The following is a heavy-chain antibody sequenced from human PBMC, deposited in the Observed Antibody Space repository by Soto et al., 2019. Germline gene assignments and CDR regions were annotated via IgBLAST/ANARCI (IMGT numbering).Heavy chain of an antibody. D-gene: IGHD2-8*02. CDR2: INHSRRN. J-gene: IGHJ4*02. CDR1: GGSFSCYY. CDR3: ARDKITGLFDY. Sequence: SETLSLTCAVYGGSFSCYYWNWIRQPPGTRMEWTGVINHSRRNNYNKYTTSRATISADTHKNQFSLKLTSVTAAETAVYYCARDKITGLFDYWGQGTLVTVSS. V-gene: IGHV4-34*01.